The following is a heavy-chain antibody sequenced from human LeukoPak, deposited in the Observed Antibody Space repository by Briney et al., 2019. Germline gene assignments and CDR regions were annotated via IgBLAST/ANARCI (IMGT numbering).Heavy chain of an antibody. J-gene: IGHJ4*02. V-gene: IGHV4-34*01. CDR1: GVSFSGYY. CDR3: ARIVRFGEWGLDC. D-gene: IGHD3-10*01. Sequence: SETLSLTCAVYGVSFSGYYWSWIRQPPGKGLEWIGEINHSGSTNYNPSLKSRVTISVATSKNQFSLKLSSVTAADTAVYYCARIVRFGEWGLDCWGQGTLVTVSS. CDR2: INHSGST.